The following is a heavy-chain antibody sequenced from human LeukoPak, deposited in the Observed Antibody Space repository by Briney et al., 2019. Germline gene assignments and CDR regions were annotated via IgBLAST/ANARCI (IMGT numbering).Heavy chain of an antibody. CDR3: ASKWYCGGDCYYQIDF. Sequence: GGSLRLSCAASGFTFSSYGMHWVRQAPGKGLEWVALISSDGNNKYYVDSVKGRFAISRDNSKNTLYLQMNSLRAEDTALYYCASKWYCGGDCYYQIDFWGQGTLVTVSS. J-gene: IGHJ4*02. D-gene: IGHD2-21*02. CDR1: GFTFSSYG. V-gene: IGHV3-30*03. CDR2: ISSDGNNK.